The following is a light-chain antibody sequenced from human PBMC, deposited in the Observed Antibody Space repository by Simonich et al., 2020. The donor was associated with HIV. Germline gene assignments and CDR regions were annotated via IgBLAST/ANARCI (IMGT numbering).Light chain of an antibody. CDR1: SSDVGGYNF. CDR2: DVR. V-gene: IGLV2-14*01. Sequence: QSSLTQPASVSGSPGQSITISCTGTSSDVGGYNFVSWYQQHPGKAPKPMIYDVRERPSGVSNRFSGSKSGSTASLTISGLQAEDEADYYCSSYTRSTTYVIFGGGTKLTVL. CDR3: SSYTRSTTYVI. J-gene: IGLJ2*01.